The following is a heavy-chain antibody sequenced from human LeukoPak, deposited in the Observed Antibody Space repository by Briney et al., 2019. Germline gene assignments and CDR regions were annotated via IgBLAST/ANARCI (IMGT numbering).Heavy chain of an antibody. CDR3: ARDPIHSYEQLDWFDP. J-gene: IGHJ5*02. D-gene: IGHD6-13*01. CDR2: ISSSSSYI. Sequence: PGGSLRLSCAASGFTFSSYSMNWVRQAPGKGLEWVSSISSSSSYIYYADSVKGRFTISRDNAKNSLYLQMNSLRAEDTAVYYCARDPIHSYEQLDWFDPWGQGTLVTVSS. V-gene: IGHV3-21*01. CDR1: GFTFSSYS.